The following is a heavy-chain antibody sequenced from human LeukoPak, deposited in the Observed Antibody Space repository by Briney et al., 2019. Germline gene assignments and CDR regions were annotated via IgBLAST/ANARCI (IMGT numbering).Heavy chain of an antibody. J-gene: IGHJ5*02. V-gene: IGHV4-39*01. Sequence: KSSETLSLTCTVSGGSISSSSYYWGWIRQPPGKGLEWIGSIYYSGSTYYNPSLKSRVTISVDTSKNQFSLKLSSVTAADTAVYYCARSGKLWFGVNWFDPWGQGTLVTVSS. CDR3: ARSGKLWFGVNWFDP. CDR1: GGSISSSSYY. CDR2: IYYSGST. D-gene: IGHD3-10*01.